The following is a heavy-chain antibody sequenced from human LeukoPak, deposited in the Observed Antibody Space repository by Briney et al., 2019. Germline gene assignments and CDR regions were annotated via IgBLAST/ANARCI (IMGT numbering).Heavy chain of an antibody. CDR1: GYTFTSYG. V-gene: IGHV1-18*01. Sequence: VASVKVSCKASGYTFTSYGISWVRQAPGQGLEWMGWISAYNGNTNYAQKLQGRVTMTTDTSTSTAYMELRSLRSDDTAVYYCARAVYCGGDCYSLIDYWGQGTLVTVSS. J-gene: IGHJ4*02. CDR2: ISAYNGNT. CDR3: ARAVYCGGDCYSLIDY. D-gene: IGHD2-21*02.